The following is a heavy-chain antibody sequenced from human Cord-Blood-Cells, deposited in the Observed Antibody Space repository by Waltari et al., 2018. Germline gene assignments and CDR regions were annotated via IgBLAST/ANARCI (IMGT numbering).Heavy chain of an antibody. CDR3: AFGGYSNYVFDY. CDR2: IYHSGIT. J-gene: IGHJ4*02. D-gene: IGHD4-4*01. Sequence: QVQLQESGPGLVKPSETLSLTCTVSGYSISSGYYWGWIRQPPGKGLEWIGSIYHSGITDSNPSLKSRVPISVDTSKNQFSLKLSSVTAADTAVYYCAFGGYSNYVFDYWGQGTLVTVSS. V-gene: IGHV4-38-2*02. CDR1: GYSISSGYY.